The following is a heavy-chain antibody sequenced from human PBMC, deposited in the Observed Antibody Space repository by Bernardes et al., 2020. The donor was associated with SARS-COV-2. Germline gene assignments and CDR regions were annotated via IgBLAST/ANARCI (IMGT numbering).Heavy chain of an antibody. D-gene: IGHD6-19*01. CDR2: FDPEDGET. CDR3: ATGAAVAGNPSAYYYYYGMDV. Sequence: ASVKVSCKVSGYTLTELSMHWVRQAPGKGLEWMGGFDPEDGETIYAQKFQGRVTMTEDTSTDTAYMELSSLRSEDTAVYYCATGAAVAGNPSAYYYYYGMDVWGQGTTVTVSS. J-gene: IGHJ6*02. CDR1: GYTLTELS. V-gene: IGHV1-24*01.